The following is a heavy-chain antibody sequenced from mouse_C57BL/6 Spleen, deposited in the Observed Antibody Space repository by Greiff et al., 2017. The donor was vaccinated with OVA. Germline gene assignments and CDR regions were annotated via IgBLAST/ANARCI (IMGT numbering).Heavy chain of an antibody. J-gene: IGHJ2*01. D-gene: IGHD2-1*01. Sequence: VQLQQSGPELVKPGASVKISCKASGYTFTNYYMNWVKQSPGKSLEWIGDISPTDGGTSYKQKFKGKATWTVDKYSSTAYMKHSSLTSEDSVVYYGARWGNSNDVDYWGQGTTLTVSS. V-gene: IGHV1-26*01. CDR3: ARWGNSNDVDY. CDR2: ISPTDGGT. CDR1: GYTFTNYY.